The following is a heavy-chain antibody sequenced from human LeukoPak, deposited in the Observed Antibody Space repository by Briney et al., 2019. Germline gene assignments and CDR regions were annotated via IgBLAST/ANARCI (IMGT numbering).Heavy chain of an antibody. D-gene: IGHD3-10*01. CDR2: ISYDGSNK. CDR1: GFTLSSYA. V-gene: IGHV3-30-3*01. J-gene: IGHJ4*02. CDR3: ARDVYGSGSYYFDY. Sequence: GGSLRLSCAASGFTLSSYAMNWVRQAPGKGLEWVAVISYDGSNKYYADSVKGRFTISRDNSKNTLYLQMNSLRAEDTAVYYCARDVYGSGSYYFDYWGQGTLVTVSS.